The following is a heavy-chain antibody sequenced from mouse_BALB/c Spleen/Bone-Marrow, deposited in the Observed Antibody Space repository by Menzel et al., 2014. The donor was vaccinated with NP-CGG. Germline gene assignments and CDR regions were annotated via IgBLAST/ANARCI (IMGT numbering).Heavy chain of an antibody. CDR3: ARRGDIYYGSSAWFAY. D-gene: IGHD1-1*01. CDR1: GFNIKDTY. CDR2: IDPANGNT. Sequence: EVQLQESGAELVKPGASVKLSCTASGFNIKDTYLHWVKQRPEQGLEWIGRIDPANGNTEYDPKFQGKATITADTSPNTAYLQLSSLTSEDTAVYYCARRGDIYYGSSAWFAYWGQGTLVTVSA. V-gene: IGHV14-3*02. J-gene: IGHJ3*01.